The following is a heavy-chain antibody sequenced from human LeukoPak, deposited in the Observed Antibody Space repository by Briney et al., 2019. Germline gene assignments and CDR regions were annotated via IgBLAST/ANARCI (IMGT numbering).Heavy chain of an antibody. CDR2: IYTSGST. D-gene: IGHD2-2*01. Sequence: SETLSLTSTVSGGSISSYYWSWIRQPAGKGLEWIGRIYTSGSTNYNPSLKSRFTMSVDTSKNQFSLKLSSVPAADTAVYYCARVYCSSTSCLLSSGAFDIWGQGTMVTVSS. J-gene: IGHJ3*02. CDR1: GGSISSYY. CDR3: ARVYCSSTSCLLSSGAFDI. V-gene: IGHV4-4*07.